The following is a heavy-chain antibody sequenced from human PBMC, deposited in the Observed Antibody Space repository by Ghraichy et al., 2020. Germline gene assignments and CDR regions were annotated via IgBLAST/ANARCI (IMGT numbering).Heavy chain of an antibody. CDR3: TKPYYDILTASFDP. CDR2: IYYSGST. J-gene: IGHJ5*02. D-gene: IGHD3-9*01. V-gene: IGHV4-39*01. Sequence: SETLSLTCTVSGGSISSSNYYWGWIRQPPGKGLEWIGSIYYSGSTYYSPYLKHRVTISVDTSKNPVSLRLRSVTTADAAVYYCTKPYYDILTASFDPWGQGTLVTVSS. CDR1: GGSISSSNYY.